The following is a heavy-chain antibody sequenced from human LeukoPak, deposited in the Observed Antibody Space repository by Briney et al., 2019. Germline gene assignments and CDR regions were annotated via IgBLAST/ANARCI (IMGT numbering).Heavy chain of an antibody. Sequence: GASVKVSCKASGYTFTGYYMHWVRQAPGQGLEWMGWMNPNSGNTGYAQKFQGRVTMTRNTSISTAYMELSSLRSEDTAVYYCARMGAEAGTGSSSWGQGTLVTVSS. V-gene: IGHV1-8*02. CDR1: GYTFTGYY. D-gene: IGHD6-19*01. CDR3: ARMGAEAGTGSSS. J-gene: IGHJ5*02. CDR2: MNPNSGNT.